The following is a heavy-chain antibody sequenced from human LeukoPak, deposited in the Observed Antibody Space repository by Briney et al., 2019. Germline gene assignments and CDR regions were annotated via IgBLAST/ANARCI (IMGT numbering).Heavy chain of an antibody. CDR2: IYYSGGT. CDR1: GGSISISTFY. V-gene: IGHV4-39*01. D-gene: IGHD1-26*01. CDR3: ANYRSGSMIDY. J-gene: IGHJ4*02. Sequence: SETLSLTCTVSGGSISISTFYWGWVRQPPGKGLEWIGVIYYSGGTYYNPSLKSRVTISVDTSKNQFSLKLSSVTAADTAVYYCANYRSGSMIDYWGQGTLVTVSS.